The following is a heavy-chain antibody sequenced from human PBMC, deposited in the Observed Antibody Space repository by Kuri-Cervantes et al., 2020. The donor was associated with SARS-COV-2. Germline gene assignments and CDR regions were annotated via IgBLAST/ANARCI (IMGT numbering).Heavy chain of an antibody. D-gene: IGHD3-3*01. CDR2: IRSKAYGGTT. CDR3: TRSPRITIFGVVNRFDY. Sequence: GGSLRLSCAASGFTFSSYSMNWVRQAPGKGLEWVGFIRSKAYGGTTEYAASVKGRFTISRDDSKSIAYLQMNSLKTEDTAVYYCTRSPRITIFGVVNRFDYWGQGTLVTVSS. CDR1: GFTFSSYS. V-gene: IGHV3-49*04. J-gene: IGHJ4*02.